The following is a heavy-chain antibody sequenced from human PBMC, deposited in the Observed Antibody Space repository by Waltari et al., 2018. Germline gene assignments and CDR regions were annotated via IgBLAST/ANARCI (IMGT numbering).Heavy chain of an antibody. CDR2: IYYSGST. J-gene: IGHJ4*02. Sequence: QLQLQESGPGLVKPSETLSLTCTVSGGSISSSSYYWDWIRQPPGKGLEWIGSIYYSGSTYYNPSLKSRVTISVDTSKNQFSLKLSSVTAADTAVYYCARVGSSWYNPLFDYWGQGTLVTVSS. CDR1: GGSISSSSYY. V-gene: IGHV4-39*07. D-gene: IGHD6-13*01. CDR3: ARVGSSWYNPLFDY.